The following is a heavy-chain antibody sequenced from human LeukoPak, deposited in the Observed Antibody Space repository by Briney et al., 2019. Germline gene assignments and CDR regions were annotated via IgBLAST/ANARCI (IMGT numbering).Heavy chain of an antibody. D-gene: IGHD3-3*01. CDR2: ISSGGGTI. Sequence: GGSLRLSCAASGFTFSSYEMSWVRQAPGKGLEWVSYISSGGGTIYNADSVKGRFTISRDNARNSLYLQMNSLRAEDTAFYYCARSQEVTIFGVVITMNPPYYFDYWGQGTLVTVSS. V-gene: IGHV3-48*03. CDR3: ARSQEVTIFGVVITMNPPYYFDY. J-gene: IGHJ4*02. CDR1: GFTFSSYE.